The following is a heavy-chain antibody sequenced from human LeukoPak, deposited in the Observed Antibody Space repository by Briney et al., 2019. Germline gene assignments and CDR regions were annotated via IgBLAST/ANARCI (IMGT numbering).Heavy chain of an antibody. CDR1: GFTFSSYT. Sequence: GWSLRLSCEASGFTFSSYTMHWVRRAPGKGLEWVSAISGSGGGTYYADSVKGRFTISRDNSKNTLYLQMNSLRAEDTAVYYCAKGLVVAATIDNWGQGTLVTVSS. CDR2: ISGSGGGT. V-gene: IGHV3-23*01. D-gene: IGHD2-15*01. CDR3: AKGLVVAATIDN. J-gene: IGHJ4*02.